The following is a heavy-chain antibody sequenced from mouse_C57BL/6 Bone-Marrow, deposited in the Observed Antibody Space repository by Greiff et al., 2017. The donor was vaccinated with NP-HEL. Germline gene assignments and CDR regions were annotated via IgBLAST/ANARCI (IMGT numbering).Heavy chain of an antibody. V-gene: IGHV1-63*01. CDR2: IYPGGGYT. D-gene: IGHD1-1*01. Sequence: VKLQESGAELVRPGTSVKMSCKASGYTFTNYWIGWAKQRPGHGLEWIGDIYPGGGYTNYNEKFKGKATLTADKSSSTAYMQFSSLTSEDSAIYYCATYYYGYYFDYWGQGTTLTVSS. CDR1: GYTFTNYW. J-gene: IGHJ2*01. CDR3: ATYYYGYYFDY.